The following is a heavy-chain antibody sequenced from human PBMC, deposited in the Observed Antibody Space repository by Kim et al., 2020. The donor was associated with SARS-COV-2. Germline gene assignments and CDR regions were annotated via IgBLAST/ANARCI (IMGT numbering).Heavy chain of an antibody. CDR3: ARSSGEGGFDY. CDR1: GGSFSGYY. Sequence: SETLSLTCAVYGGSFSGYYWSWIRQPPGKGLEWIGEINHSGSTNYNPSLKSRVTISVDTSKNQFSLKLSSVTAADTAVYYCARSSGEGGFDYWGQGTLVTVSS. V-gene: IGHV4-34*01. J-gene: IGHJ4*02. CDR2: INHSGST. D-gene: IGHD3-10*01.